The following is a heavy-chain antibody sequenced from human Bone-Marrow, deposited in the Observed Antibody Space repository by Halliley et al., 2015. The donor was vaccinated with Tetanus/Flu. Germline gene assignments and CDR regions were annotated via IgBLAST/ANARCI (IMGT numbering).Heavy chain of an antibody. CDR1: GASVSSGNYC. CDR2: FYHSGST. CDR3: ARSPRRIRVTTFDY. J-gene: IGHJ4*02. Sequence: GLVKPSETLSLSCIVSGASVSSGNYCWSWIRQPPGGGLEWIGYFYHSGSTDYNPSLKSRVTMSVDTSKNQFSLKLSSVTAADTAMYYCARSPRRIRVTTFDYWGQGTLVTVSS. V-gene: IGHV4-61*01. D-gene: IGHD2-21*02.